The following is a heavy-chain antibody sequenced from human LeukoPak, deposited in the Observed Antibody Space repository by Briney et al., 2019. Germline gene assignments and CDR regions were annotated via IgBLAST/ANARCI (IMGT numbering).Heavy chain of an antibody. CDR1: GFTVSSNY. D-gene: IGHD2-15*01. CDR2: ICSGGST. Sequence: GGSLRLSCAASGFTVSSNYMSWVRQAPGKGLEWVSVICSGGSTYYADSVKGRFTISRDNSKNTLYLQMNSLRAEDTAVYYCAGCSGGSRYYYGMDVWGQGTTVTVSS. CDR3: AGCSGGSRYYYGMDV. V-gene: IGHV3-53*01. J-gene: IGHJ6*02.